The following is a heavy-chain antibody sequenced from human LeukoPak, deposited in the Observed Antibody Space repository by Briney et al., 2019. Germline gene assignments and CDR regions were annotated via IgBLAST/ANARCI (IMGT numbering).Heavy chain of an antibody. Sequence: SETLSLTCSVSGGSVSSSFWSWIRQPPGKGLEWIGHIYYSGSTNYNPSLKSRVTISVDTSKNHFSLKVTSVTAADTALYYCARDRISINALDMWGQGTMVTVSS. CDR2: IYYSGST. CDR3: ARDRISINALDM. J-gene: IGHJ3*02. CDR1: GGSVSSSF. D-gene: IGHD1-14*01. V-gene: IGHV4-59*02.